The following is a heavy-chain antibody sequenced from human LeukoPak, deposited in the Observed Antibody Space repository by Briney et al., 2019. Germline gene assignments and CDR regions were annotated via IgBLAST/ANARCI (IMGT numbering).Heavy chain of an antibody. CDR2: IKQDGSEK. CDR3: ARSLIRFDP. V-gene: IGHV3-7*01. Sequence: GGSLRLSCTASGFTFGDYAMSWVRQAPGKGLEWVANIKQDGSEKYYVDSVKGRFTISRDNAKNSLYLQMNSLRAEDTAVYYCARSLIRFDPWGQGTLVTVSS. CDR1: GFTFGDYA. J-gene: IGHJ5*02.